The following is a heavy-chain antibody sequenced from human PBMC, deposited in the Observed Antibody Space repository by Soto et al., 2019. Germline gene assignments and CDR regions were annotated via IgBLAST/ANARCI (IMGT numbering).Heavy chain of an antibody. J-gene: IGHJ4*02. CDR2: MNPNSGNT. V-gene: IGHV1-8*01. Sequence: QVQLVQSGAEVKKPGASVRVSCKASGYTFNNNDINWVRQATGQGLEWVGRMNPNSGNTDYAQKFQDRVTMTSETSITTAYMELSSLTSEDTAVYYCARVVSSGHSDYWGQGTLITVSS. CDR1: GYTFNNND. CDR3: ARVVSSGHSDY. D-gene: IGHD2-15*01.